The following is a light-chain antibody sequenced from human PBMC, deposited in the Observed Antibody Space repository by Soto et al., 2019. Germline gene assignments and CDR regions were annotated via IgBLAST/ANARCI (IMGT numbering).Light chain of an antibody. V-gene: IGKV3-20*01. CDR3: QQYDNFPQT. J-gene: IGKJ1*01. CDR2: GAS. CDR1: QSVSSTY. Sequence: EIVLTQSPGTLSLSPGERATLSCRASQSVSSTYLAWYQQQPGQAPRLLICGASNRATGIPDRFSGSASGTDFTLTIRRLEPEDFAIYYCQQYDNFPQTFGQGTKVDI.